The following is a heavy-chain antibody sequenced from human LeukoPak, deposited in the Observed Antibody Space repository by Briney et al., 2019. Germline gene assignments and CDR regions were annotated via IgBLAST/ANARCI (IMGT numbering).Heavy chain of an antibody. Sequence: SVKVSCKASGGTFSSYAISWVRQAPGQGLEWMGGIIPIFGTANYAQKFQGRVTITADESTSTAYMELSSLRSEDTAVYYFATDGRDGYNYDFDYWGQGTLVTVSS. CDR2: IIPIFGTA. D-gene: IGHD5-24*01. V-gene: IGHV1-69*13. CDR1: GGTFSSYA. J-gene: IGHJ4*02. CDR3: ATDGRDGYNYDFDY.